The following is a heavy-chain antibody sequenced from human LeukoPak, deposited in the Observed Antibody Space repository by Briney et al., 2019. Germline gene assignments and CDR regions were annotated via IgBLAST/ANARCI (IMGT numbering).Heavy chain of an antibody. D-gene: IGHD3-16*01. CDR1: GFTVSSNY. V-gene: IGHV3-66*01. CDR2: IYSGGST. CDR3: ARDFHDRFGGYYFDY. J-gene: IGHJ4*02. Sequence: GGSLRLSCAASGFTVSSNYMSWVRQAPGKGLEWVSVIYSGGSTYHADSVKGRFTISRDNSKNTLYLQMNSLRAEDTAVYYCARDFHDRFGGYYFDYWGQGTLVTVSS.